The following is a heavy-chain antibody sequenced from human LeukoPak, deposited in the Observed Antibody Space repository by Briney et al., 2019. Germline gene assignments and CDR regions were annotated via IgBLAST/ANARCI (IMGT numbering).Heavy chain of an antibody. CDR1: GFTFSSYG. V-gene: IGHV3-33*06. Sequence: GGSLRLSCAASGFTFSSYGMHWVRQAPGKGLEWVAVIWYDGSNKYYADSVKGRFTISRDNSKNTLYLQMNSLRAEDTAVYYCAEGYYDSSGLDAFDIWGQGTMVTVSS. J-gene: IGHJ3*02. CDR3: AEGYYDSSGLDAFDI. CDR2: IWYDGSNK. D-gene: IGHD3-22*01.